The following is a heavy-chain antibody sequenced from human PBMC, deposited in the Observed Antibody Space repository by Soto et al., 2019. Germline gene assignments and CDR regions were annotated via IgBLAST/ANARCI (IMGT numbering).Heavy chain of an antibody. D-gene: IGHD1-1*01. CDR2: IYFSGST. CDR1: GGSISSYH. J-gene: IGHJ4*02. V-gene: IGHV4-59*01. Sequence: KPSETLSLTCTVSGGSISSYHWSWIRQPPGKGLEWIGYIYFSGSTNYNPSLKSRVTISVDTSKNHFSLKLTSVTAADTAMYYCGRGTWKAPPLPLDSWGQGTLVTISS. CDR3: GRGTWKAPPLPLDS.